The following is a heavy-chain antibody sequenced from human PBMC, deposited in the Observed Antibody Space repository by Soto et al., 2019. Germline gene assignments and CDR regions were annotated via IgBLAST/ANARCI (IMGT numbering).Heavy chain of an antibody. J-gene: IGHJ4*02. CDR3: AGEAGAFDY. D-gene: IGHD6-19*01. CDR1: GYTFTSYY. Sequence: QVQLVQSGAEVKKPGASVKVSCKASGYTFTSYYMHWVRQAPGQGLEWMGIINPSGGSTSYAQKCQGRVTMTRDTSTSTVYMELSSRRSEDTAVYYCAGEAGAFDYWGQGTLVTVSS. CDR2: INPSGGST. V-gene: IGHV1-46*01.